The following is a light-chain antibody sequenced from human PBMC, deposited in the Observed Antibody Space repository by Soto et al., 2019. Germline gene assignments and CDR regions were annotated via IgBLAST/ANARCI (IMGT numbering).Light chain of an antibody. V-gene: IGLV2-18*02. CDR1: SSDVGSYNR. CDR3: SSYTSSSTYV. CDR2: EVS. J-gene: IGLJ1*01. Sequence: QSALTQPPSLSGSPGQSVTISSTGNSSDVGSYNRVSWYQQSPGTAPKLMIYEVSNRPSGVPDRFSGSKSGNTASLTISGLQAEDEADYYCSSYTSSSTYVFGTGTKVTVL.